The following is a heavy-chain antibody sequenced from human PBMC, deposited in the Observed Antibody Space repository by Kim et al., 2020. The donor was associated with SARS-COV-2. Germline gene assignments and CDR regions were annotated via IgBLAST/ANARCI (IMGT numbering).Heavy chain of an antibody. Sequence: GGSLRLSCAASGFTFDDYAMHWVRQAPGKGLEWVSLISGDGGSTYYADSVKGRFTISRDNSKNSLYLQMNSLRTEDTALYYCAKDLFRRLWPPLVDYWGQGTLVTVSS. J-gene: IGHJ4*02. V-gene: IGHV3-43*02. CDR2: ISGDGGST. CDR1: GFTFDDYA. CDR3: AKDLFRRLWPPLVDY. D-gene: IGHD5-18*01.